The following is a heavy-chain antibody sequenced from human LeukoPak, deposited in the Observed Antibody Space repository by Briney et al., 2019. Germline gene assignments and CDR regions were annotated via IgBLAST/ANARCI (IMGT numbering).Heavy chain of an antibody. Sequence: SETLSLTCTVSGGSISSSSYYWGWIRQPPGKGLEWIGYIYYSGSTNYNPSLKSRVTISVDTSNNQFSLKLSSVTAADTAVYYCARSDYGDYYFEAFDIWGQGTMVTVSS. CDR2: IYYSGST. CDR3: ARSDYGDYYFEAFDI. D-gene: IGHD4-17*01. CDR1: GGSISSSSYY. J-gene: IGHJ3*02. V-gene: IGHV4-61*05.